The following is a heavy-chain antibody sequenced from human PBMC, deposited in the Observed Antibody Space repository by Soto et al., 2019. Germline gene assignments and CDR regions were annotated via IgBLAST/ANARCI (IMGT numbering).Heavy chain of an antibody. CDR1: GGSIGTYY. D-gene: IGHD6-13*01. Sequence: QVQLQESGPGLVKPSETLSLTCTVSGGSIGTYYWNWIRQPPGKELEWIGYIDYSGSTNYNPSLKSRVTTSLDTSNNQSALKLSSVTAADTAVYYCARGRRSSSRIDALDIWGQGTMVTVSS. CDR2: IDYSGST. CDR3: ARGRRSSSRIDALDI. J-gene: IGHJ3*02. V-gene: IGHV4-59*01.